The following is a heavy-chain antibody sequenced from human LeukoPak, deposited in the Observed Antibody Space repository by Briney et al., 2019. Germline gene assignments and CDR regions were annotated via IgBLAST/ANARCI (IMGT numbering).Heavy chain of an antibody. V-gene: IGHV3-30*01. J-gene: IGHJ3*02. CDR2: ISYDGSNK. Sequence: GGSLRLSCAASGFTFSSYAMHWVRQAPGKGLEWVAVISYDGSNKYYADSVKGRFTISRDNSKNTLYLQMNSLRAEDTAVYYCARAQGEYYYDSSGPWEDAFDIWGQGTMVTVSS. CDR1: GFTFSSYA. CDR3: ARAQGEYYYDSSGPWEDAFDI. D-gene: IGHD3-22*01.